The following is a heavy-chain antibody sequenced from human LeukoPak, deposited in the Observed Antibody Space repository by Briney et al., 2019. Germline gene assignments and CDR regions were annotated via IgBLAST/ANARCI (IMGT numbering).Heavy chain of an antibody. D-gene: IGHD6-13*01. CDR1: GFTFSSYA. CDR2: ISYDGSNK. CDR3: ASHVFPSSSWQNWFDP. V-gene: IGHV3-30*04. J-gene: IGHJ5*02. Sequence: GGSLRLSCAASGFTFSSYAMHWVRQAPGKGLEWVAVISYDGSNKYYADSVKGRFTISRDNSKNTLYLQMNSLRAEDTAVYYCASHVFPSSSWQNWFDPWGQGTLVTVSS.